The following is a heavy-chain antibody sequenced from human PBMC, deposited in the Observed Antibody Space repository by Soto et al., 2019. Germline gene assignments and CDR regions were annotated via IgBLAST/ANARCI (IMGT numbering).Heavy chain of an antibody. CDR1: GFSLSDYA. Sequence: GGSLRLSCVASGFSLSDYAVNWVRQAPGKGLEWVSFISSDSRTIYYADSVEGRFTISRDNAKNSLYLQMNSLRAEDTAVYYCAREYYYGSGSYAFDIWGQGTMVTVSS. CDR3: AREYYYGSGSYAFDI. V-gene: IGHV3-48*04. CDR2: ISSDSRTI. D-gene: IGHD3-10*01. J-gene: IGHJ3*02.